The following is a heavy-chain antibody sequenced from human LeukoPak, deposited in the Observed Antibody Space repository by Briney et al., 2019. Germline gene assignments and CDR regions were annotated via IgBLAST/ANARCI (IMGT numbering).Heavy chain of an antibody. CDR1: GGSISSYY. CDR3: ARLPRSRYYYDSSGYYFDY. CDR2: IYYSGST. Sequence: SETLSLTCTVSGGSISSYYWGWIRQPPGKGLEWIGYIYYSGSTNYNPSLKSRVTISVDTSKNQFSLKLSSVTAADTAVYYCARLPRSRYYYDSSGYYFDYWGQGTLVTVSS. J-gene: IGHJ4*02. V-gene: IGHV4-59*01. D-gene: IGHD3-22*01.